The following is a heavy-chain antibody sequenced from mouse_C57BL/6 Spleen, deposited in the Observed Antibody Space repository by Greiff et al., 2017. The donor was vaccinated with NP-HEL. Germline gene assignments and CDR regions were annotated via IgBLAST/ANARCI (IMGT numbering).Heavy chain of an antibody. CDR1: GYTFTSYW. J-gene: IGHJ4*01. CDR3: ARPTGRYAMDY. CDR2: IYPGSGST. D-gene: IGHD4-1*02. Sequence: QVQLQQPGAELVKPGASVKLSCKASGYTFTSYWMQWVKQRPGQGLEWIGDIYPGSGSTNYNEKFKSKATLTVDTSSSTAYMQLSSLTSEDSAVYYCARPTGRYAMDYWGQGTSVTVSS. V-gene: IGHV1-55*01.